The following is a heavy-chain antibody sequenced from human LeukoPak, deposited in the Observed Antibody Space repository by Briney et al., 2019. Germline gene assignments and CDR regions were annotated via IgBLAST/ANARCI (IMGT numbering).Heavy chain of an antibody. D-gene: IGHD3-22*01. CDR1: GGSISSSSYY. CDR3: ARLQRNYYDSSGYRRDAFDI. Sequence: PSETLSLTCTVSGGSISSSSYYWGWIRQPPGKGLEWIGSIYYSGSTYYNPSLKSRVTISVDTSKNQFSLKLSPVTAADTAVYYCARLQRNYYDSSGYRRDAFDIWGQGTMVTVSS. J-gene: IGHJ3*02. V-gene: IGHV4-39*01. CDR2: IYYSGST.